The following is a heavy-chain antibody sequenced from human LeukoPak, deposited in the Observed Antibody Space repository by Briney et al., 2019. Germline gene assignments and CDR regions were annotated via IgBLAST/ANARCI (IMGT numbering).Heavy chain of an antibody. CDR1: GYSFTSYW. D-gene: IGHD2-2*01. J-gene: IGHJ4*02. V-gene: IGHV5-51*01. Sequence: GESLEISCKGSGYSFTSYWIGWVRQMPGKGLEWMGIIYPGDSDTRYSPSFQGQVTISADKSISTAYLQWSSLKASDTAMYYCASGACSSTSCYGLSYFDYWGQGTLVTVSS. CDR3: ASGACSSTSCYGLSYFDY. CDR2: IYPGDSDT.